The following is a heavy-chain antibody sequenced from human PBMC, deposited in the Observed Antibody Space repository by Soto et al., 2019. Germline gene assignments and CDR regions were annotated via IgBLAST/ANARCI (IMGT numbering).Heavy chain of an antibody. V-gene: IGHV4-59*08. CDR1: GGSISSYY. CDR2: IYYSGST. Sequence: TSETLSLTCTVSGGSISSYYWSWIRQPPGKGLEWIGYIYYSGSTNYNPSLKSRVTISVDTSKNQFSLKLSSVTAADTAVYYCGRLEGYCSSTSCYYESYYYYYMDVWGKGTTGTVSS. CDR3: GRLEGYCSSTSCYYESYYYYYMDV. J-gene: IGHJ6*03. D-gene: IGHD2-2*01.